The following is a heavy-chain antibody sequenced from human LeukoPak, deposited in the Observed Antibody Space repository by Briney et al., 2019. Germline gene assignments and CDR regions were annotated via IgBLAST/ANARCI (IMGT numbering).Heavy chain of an antibody. J-gene: IGHJ5*02. CDR1: GYTFSVYY. D-gene: IGHD2-15*01. V-gene: IGHV1-2*02. CDR3: ARDYGGWNRFDP. CDR2: IIPKNGDT. Sequence: ASVKVSCKASGYTFSVYYIHWLRQAPGQGLEWMGWIIPKNGDTNYAQKFRDRVTMTRDTSISTAYMEINSLTSDDTAVYYCARDYGGWNRFDPWGQGTLVTVSS.